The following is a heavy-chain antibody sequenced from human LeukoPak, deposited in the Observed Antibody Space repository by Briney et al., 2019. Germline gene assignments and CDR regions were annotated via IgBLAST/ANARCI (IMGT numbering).Heavy chain of an antibody. Sequence: PSETLSLTCIVSGGSTSSGGYYWSWIRQHPGKGLEWIGYIYYTGSTYNNPSLKSRVTISIDTSKNQFSLKLSSVTDADTAVYYCARGTTDGSSYGRFDSWGQGTLVTVSS. D-gene: IGHD5-18*01. CDR1: GGSTSSGGYY. CDR3: ARGTTDGSSYGRFDS. J-gene: IGHJ4*02. V-gene: IGHV4-31*03. CDR2: IYYTGST.